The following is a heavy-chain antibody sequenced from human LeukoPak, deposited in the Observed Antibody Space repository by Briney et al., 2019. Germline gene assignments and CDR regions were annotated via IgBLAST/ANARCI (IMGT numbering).Heavy chain of an antibody. CDR2: ISYDGSNK. J-gene: IGHJ4*02. V-gene: IGHV3-30*18. CDR1: GFTFYSHA. Sequence: GGSLRLSCAASGFTFYSHAMVWVRQAPGKGLEWVAVISYDGSNKYYADSVKGRFTISRDNSKNTLYLQMNSLRAEDTVVYYCAKDVAYYGSGSYPHFDYWGQGTLVTVSS. D-gene: IGHD3-10*01. CDR3: AKDVAYYGSGSYPHFDY.